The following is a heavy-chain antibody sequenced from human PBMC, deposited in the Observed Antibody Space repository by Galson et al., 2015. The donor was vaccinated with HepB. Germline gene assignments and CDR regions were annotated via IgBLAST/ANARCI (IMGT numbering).Heavy chain of an antibody. Sequence: QSGAEVKKPGASVKVSCKASGYTFTSYGISWVRQAPGQGLEWMGWISAYNGNTNYAQKLQGRVTMTTDTSTSTAYMELRSLRSDDTAVYYCARDSFITDYYYYYGMDVWGQGTTVTVSS. CDR2: ISAYNGNT. D-gene: IGHD3-16*02. V-gene: IGHV1-18*01. J-gene: IGHJ6*02. CDR3: ARDSFITDYYYYYGMDV. CDR1: GYTFTSYG.